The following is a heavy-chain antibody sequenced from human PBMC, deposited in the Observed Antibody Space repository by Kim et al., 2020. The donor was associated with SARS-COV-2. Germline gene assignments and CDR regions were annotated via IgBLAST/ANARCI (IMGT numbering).Heavy chain of an antibody. J-gene: IGHJ4*02. CDR1: GFTFSSYA. CDR3: ARVPDSSGYGPVDY. V-gene: IGHV3-30*04. Sequence: GGSLRLSCAASGFTFSSYAMHWVRQAPGKGLEWVAVISYDGSNKYYADSVKGRFTISRDNSKNTLYLQMNSLRAEDTAVYYCARVPDSSGYGPVDYWGQGTLVTVSS. D-gene: IGHD3-22*01. CDR2: ISYDGSNK.